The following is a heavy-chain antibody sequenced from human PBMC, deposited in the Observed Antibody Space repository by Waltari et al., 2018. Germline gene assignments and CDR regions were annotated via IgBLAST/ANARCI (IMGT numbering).Heavy chain of an antibody. V-gene: IGHV3-74*01. CDR3: ARVRYDFWSGYSDY. J-gene: IGHJ4*02. Sequence: EVQLVESGGGLVQPGGSLRLSCAASGFTFSSYWMHWVSHAPGKGLVWVSRINTDGSSTSYADSVKGRFTISRDNAKNTLYLQMNSLRAEDTAVYYCARVRYDFWSGYSDYWGQGTLVTVSS. CDR1: GFTFSSYW. D-gene: IGHD3-3*01. CDR2: INTDGSST.